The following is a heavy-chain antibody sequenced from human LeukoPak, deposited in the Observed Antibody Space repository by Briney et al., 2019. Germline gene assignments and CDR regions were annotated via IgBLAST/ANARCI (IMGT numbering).Heavy chain of an antibody. Sequence: SETLSLTCAVYGGSFSGYYWSWIGQPPGKGLEWIGEINHSGSTNYNPSLKSRVTISVDTSKNQFSLKLSSVTAADTAVYYCARSRDGYSTSLSYYFDYWGQGTLVTVSS. CDR2: INHSGST. D-gene: IGHD5-24*01. J-gene: IGHJ4*02. CDR1: GGSFSGYY. CDR3: ARSRDGYSTSLSYYFDY. V-gene: IGHV4-34*01.